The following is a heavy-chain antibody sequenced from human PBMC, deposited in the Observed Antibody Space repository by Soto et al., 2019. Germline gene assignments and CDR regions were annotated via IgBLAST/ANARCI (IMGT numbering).Heavy chain of an antibody. D-gene: IGHD6-13*01. CDR3: ARGAAAGEIYYYYYGMDV. Sequence: GGSLRLSCAASGFTFSSYAMHWVRQAPGKGLEWVAVISYDGSNKYYADSVKGRFTISRDNSKNTLYLQMNSLRAEDTAVYYCARGAAAGEIYYYYYGMDVWGQGTTVTVSS. CDR2: ISYDGSNK. J-gene: IGHJ6*02. V-gene: IGHV3-30-3*01. CDR1: GFTFSSYA.